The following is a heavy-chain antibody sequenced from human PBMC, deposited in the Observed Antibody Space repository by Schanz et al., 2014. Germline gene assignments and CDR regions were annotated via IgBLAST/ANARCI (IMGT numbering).Heavy chain of an antibody. D-gene: IGHD2-15*01. Sequence: QVHLVQSGGEVKKPGASVKVSCKASGYNFITYGISWVRQAPGQGLEWMGWINPKNGQTNYAQKFQDRVTLTTATSTSTAYMDLRSLKSDDTAVYYCAREWWVAARVWDHNGLDVWGQGTTVTVSS. CDR1: GYNFITYG. CDR3: AREWWVAARVWDHNGLDV. CDR2: INPKNGQT. V-gene: IGHV1-18*04. J-gene: IGHJ6*02.